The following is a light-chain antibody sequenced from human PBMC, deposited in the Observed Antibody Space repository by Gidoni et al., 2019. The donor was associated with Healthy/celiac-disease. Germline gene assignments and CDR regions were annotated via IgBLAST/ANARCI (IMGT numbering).Light chain of an antibody. Sequence: DIQMTQSPSSLSASVGDRVTITCRASQSISSSLNWYQQKPGKAPTLLIYAASSLQSGVPSRFSGSGSGTDFTLTISSLQPEDCATYYCQQSYSTPRSFGQGTKLEIK. CDR1: QSISSS. CDR2: AAS. V-gene: IGKV1-39*01. J-gene: IGKJ2*04. CDR3: QQSYSTPRS.